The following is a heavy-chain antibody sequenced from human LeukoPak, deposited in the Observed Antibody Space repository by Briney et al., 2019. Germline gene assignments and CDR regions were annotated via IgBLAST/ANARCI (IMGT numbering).Heavy chain of an antibody. CDR2: IYGTETT. D-gene: IGHD5-18*01. V-gene: IGHV4-59*01. CDR1: GASISNYY. J-gene: IGHJ4*02. Sequence: PSETLSLTCTVSGASISNYYWNWIRQTPGKGLEWIGYIYGTETTKTNPYFKSRVTISVDTSKIQFSLRLNSVTAADTAVYFCARGRGGGYSYGFDYWGRGTLVTVSS. CDR3: ARGRGGGYSYGFDY.